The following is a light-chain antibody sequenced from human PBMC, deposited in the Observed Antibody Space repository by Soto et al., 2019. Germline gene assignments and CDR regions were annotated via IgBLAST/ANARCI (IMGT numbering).Light chain of an antibody. Sequence: LTQSPGTLSLSPGESATLSCTASHAITTNYLAWYQHKLGRPPRLLIAGASSRATGVPDRFSGSGSGTAFTLTISRLEPGDSATYYYQLYGASDLFTFGPGTKLEI. CDR2: GAS. CDR1: HAITTNY. V-gene: IGKV3-20*01. CDR3: QLYGASDLFT. J-gene: IGKJ2*01.